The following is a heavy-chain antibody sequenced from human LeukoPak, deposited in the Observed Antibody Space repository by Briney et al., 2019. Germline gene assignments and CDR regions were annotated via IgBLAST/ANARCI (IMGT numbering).Heavy chain of an antibody. V-gene: IGHV4-59*11. CDR1: GGSISSHF. J-gene: IGHJ4*02. D-gene: IGHD3-10*01. Sequence: PSETLSLTCTVSGGSISSHFWSRVRQPPGKGLEWIGSIYYTGSTNYNPSLKSRITMSVDTSKNQFSLKLNSVTAADTAVYYCARSYNSGSYYPYYFDYWGQGTLVTVSS. CDR2: IYYTGST. CDR3: ARSYNSGSYYPYYFDY.